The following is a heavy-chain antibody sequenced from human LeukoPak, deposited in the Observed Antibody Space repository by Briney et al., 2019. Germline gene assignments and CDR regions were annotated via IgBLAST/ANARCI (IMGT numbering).Heavy chain of an antibody. J-gene: IGHJ5*02. CDR3: ARVQDSSGLNWFDP. Sequence: GGSLRLSCAASGFTFNTYTMNWVRQAPGKGLEWVSYISGSSGIIDYADSVKGRFTISRDNSKNTLYLQMNSLRAEDTAVYYCARVQDSSGLNWFDPWGQGTLVTVSS. CDR2: ISGSSGII. V-gene: IGHV3-48*01. D-gene: IGHD3-22*01. CDR1: GFTFNTYT.